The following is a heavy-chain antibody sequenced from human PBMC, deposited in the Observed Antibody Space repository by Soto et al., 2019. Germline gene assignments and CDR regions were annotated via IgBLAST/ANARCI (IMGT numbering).Heavy chain of an antibody. D-gene: IGHD1-20*01. Sequence: GGSLRLSCAASGFTFSSYSMNWVRQAPGKGLEWVSSISSSSSYIYYADSVKGRFTISRDNAKNSLYLQMNSLRAEDTAVYYCARDWRVGISPAFDIWGQGTMVTVSS. CDR3: ARDWRVGISPAFDI. CDR1: GFTFSSYS. CDR2: ISSSSSYI. V-gene: IGHV3-21*01. J-gene: IGHJ3*02.